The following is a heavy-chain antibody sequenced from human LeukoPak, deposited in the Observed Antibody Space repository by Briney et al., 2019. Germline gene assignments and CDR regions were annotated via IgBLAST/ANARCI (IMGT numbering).Heavy chain of an antibody. J-gene: IGHJ3*02. Sequence: PGGSLRLSCAASGFTFDDYAMHWVRQAPGKGLEWVSGISWNSGSIGYADSVKGRFTISRDNAKNSLYLQMNSLRAEDTALYYCAKDTSYVFDAFDIWGQGTMVTVSS. CDR3: AKDTSYVFDAFDI. CDR1: GFTFDDYA. V-gene: IGHV3-9*01. D-gene: IGHD3-16*01. CDR2: ISWNSGSI.